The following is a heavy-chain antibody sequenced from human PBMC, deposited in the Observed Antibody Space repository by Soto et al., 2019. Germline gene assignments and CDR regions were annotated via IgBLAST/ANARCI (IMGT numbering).Heavy chain of an antibody. V-gene: IGHV4-30-4*08. CDR2: IYDSGVT. Sequence: PSQTRPRTWCVSPAIVTSGENYWSWVRPPPGTGLEWIGYIYDSGVTNSPPALKRRVTLSLDRPNNEVSLKLRSVTAADPAVYFCVRDLDHGYTGPVWGHGTMVTVSS. CDR1: PAIVTSGENY. J-gene: IGHJ3*01. CDR3: VRDLDHGYTGPV. D-gene: IGHD5-18*01.